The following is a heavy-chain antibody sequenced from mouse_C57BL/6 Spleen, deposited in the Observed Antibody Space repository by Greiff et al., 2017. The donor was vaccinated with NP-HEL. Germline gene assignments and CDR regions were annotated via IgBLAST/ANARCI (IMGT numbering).Heavy chain of an antibody. D-gene: IGHD3-3*01. CDR1: GFTFSSYG. CDR3: ARRAPFFDY. J-gene: IGHJ2*01. V-gene: IGHV5-6*01. Sequence: DVQLVESGGDLVKPGGSLKLSCAASGFTFSSYGMSWVRQTPDKRLEWVATISSGGSYTYYPDSVKGRFTISRDNAKNTLYLQMSSLKSEDTAMYYCARRAPFFDYWGQGTTLTVSS. CDR2: ISSGGSYT.